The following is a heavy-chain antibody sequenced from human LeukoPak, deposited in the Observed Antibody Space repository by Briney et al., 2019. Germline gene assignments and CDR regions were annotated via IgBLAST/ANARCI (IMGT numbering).Heavy chain of an antibody. CDR1: GFTFSSYA. V-gene: IGHV3-30-3*01. Sequence: GGSLRLSCAASGFTFSSYAMHWVRQAPGKGLEWVAVISYDGSNKYYADSVKGRFTISRDNSKNTLYLQMNSLRAEDTAVYYCAKDMGIVVVPAAIRGVDYWGQGTLVTVSS. D-gene: IGHD2-2*02. CDR2: ISYDGSNK. J-gene: IGHJ4*02. CDR3: AKDMGIVVVPAAIRGVDY.